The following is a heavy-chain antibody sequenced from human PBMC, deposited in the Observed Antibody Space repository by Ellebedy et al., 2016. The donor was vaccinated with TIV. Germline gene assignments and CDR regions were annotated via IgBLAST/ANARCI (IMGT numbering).Heavy chain of an antibody. CDR2: TYPGDSDT. Sequence: GESLKISCYVSGYIFTNYWIGWVRQRPGEGLEWMGITYPGDSDTRYSPSFQGQVIVSADKSISTAYLQWSSLKASDTAMYYCARGYSSSWSHLKYFQHWGQGTLVTVSS. J-gene: IGHJ1*01. D-gene: IGHD6-13*01. CDR3: ARGYSSSWSHLKYFQH. V-gene: IGHV5-51*01. CDR1: GYIFTNYW.